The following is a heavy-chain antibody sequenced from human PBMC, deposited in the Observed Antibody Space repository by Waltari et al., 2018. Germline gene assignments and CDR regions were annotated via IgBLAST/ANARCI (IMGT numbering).Heavy chain of an antibody. D-gene: IGHD2-15*01. V-gene: IGHV4-4*02. CDR1: GDSVRRTYW. J-gene: IGHJ4*02. CDR2: VHGSGRS. Sequence: QLRLQESGPGLLKPSGTLSLSCAASGDSVRRTYWWSWVRQSPQKGLEWIGQVHGSGRSNYSPSFASRVTVSLDTSNNQFDLKMTAATAADTAVYYCARDRGRWLYLDTWGPGTVVTVSP. CDR3: ARDRGRWLYLDT.